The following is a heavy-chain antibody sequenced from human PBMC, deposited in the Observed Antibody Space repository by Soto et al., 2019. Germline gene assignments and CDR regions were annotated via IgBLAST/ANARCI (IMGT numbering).Heavy chain of an antibody. CDR2: ISSSSSYI. CDR1: GFTFSSYS. Sequence: NPGGSLRLSCAASGFTFSSYSMNWVRQAPGKGLEWVSSISSSSSYIYYADSVKGRFTISRDNAKNSLYLQMNSLRAEDTAVYYCARDYCSGGSCYGGAFDYWGQGTLVTVSS. V-gene: IGHV3-21*01. CDR3: ARDYCSGGSCYGGAFDY. J-gene: IGHJ4*02. D-gene: IGHD2-15*01.